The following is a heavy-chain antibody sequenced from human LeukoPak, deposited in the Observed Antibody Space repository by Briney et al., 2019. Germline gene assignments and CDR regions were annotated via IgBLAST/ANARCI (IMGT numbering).Heavy chain of an antibody. D-gene: IGHD1-26*01. Sequence: SQTLSLTCAISGDSVSSNSAAWNWIRQSPSRGLEWLGRTYYRSKWYNDYAVSVKSRITISPDTSENQFSLQLNSVTPEDTAVYYCARDPGLLGTYYYYGMDVWGQGTTVTVSS. J-gene: IGHJ6*02. V-gene: IGHV6-1*01. CDR1: GDSVSSNSAA. CDR3: ARDPGLLGTYYYYGMDV. CDR2: TYYRSKWYN.